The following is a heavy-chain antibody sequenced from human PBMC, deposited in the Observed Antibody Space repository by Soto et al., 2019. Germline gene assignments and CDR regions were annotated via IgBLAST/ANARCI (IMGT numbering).Heavy chain of an antibody. CDR3: ARGHSGYDSSYYGMDV. CDR1: GGSISSYY. Sequence: SETLSLTCTVSGGSISSYYWSWIRQPAGKGLEWIGRIYTSGSTNYNPSLKSRVTMSVDTSKNQFSLKLSSVTAADTAVYYCARGHSGYDSSYYGMDVWGQGTTVTVS. J-gene: IGHJ6*02. V-gene: IGHV4-4*07. CDR2: IYTSGST. D-gene: IGHD5-12*01.